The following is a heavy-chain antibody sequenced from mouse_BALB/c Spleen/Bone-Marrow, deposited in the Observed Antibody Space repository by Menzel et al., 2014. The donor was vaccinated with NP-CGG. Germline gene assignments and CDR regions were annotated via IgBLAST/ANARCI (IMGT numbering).Heavy chain of an antibody. CDR2: IRNKANGYTT. V-gene: IGHV7-3*02. J-gene: IGHJ2*01. CDR1: GFTFTDYY. CDR3: ARGVVATDY. Sequence: EVKVVESGGGLVQPGGSLRLSCAASGFTFTDYYISWVRQSPGKALEWLGFIRNKANGYTTEYSTSVKGRFTISRDNSQSILSLQMSTLRAEDSATYYSARGVVATDYWGQGTTLTVSS. D-gene: IGHD1-1*01.